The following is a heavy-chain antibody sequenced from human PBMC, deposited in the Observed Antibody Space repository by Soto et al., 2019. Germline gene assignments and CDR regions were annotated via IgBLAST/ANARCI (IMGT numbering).Heavy chain of an antibody. CDR3: ARDTAGSTRPYYYSMAV. V-gene: IGHV3-21*01. CDR1: GFTFNTYS. D-gene: IGHD2-2*01. CDR2: ISSRNSFI. J-gene: IGHJ6*02. Sequence: PGGSLRLSCAASGFTFNTYSMNWVRQAPGKGLEWVSFISSRNSFIYYADSVRGRFTISRDNAKNSVFLQMNSLRVEDTAVYYCARDTAGSTRPYYYSMAVWGQETSVTVSS.